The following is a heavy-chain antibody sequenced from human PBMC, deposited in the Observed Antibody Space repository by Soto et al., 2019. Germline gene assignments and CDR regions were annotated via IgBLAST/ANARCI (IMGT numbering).Heavy chain of an antibody. CDR2: ISGSGGRT. CDR1: GFTFSSYS. Sequence: EVQLLESGGGLVQPGGSLRLSCAASGFTFSSYSMSWVRQAPGKGLEWVSAISGSGGRTYYADSVKGRFTITRDNSKNTVYLQMNSLRAEDTAVYYCARRYSGSFAYWGQGTLVTVSS. J-gene: IGHJ4*02. V-gene: IGHV3-23*01. CDR3: ARRYSGSFAY. D-gene: IGHD1-26*01.